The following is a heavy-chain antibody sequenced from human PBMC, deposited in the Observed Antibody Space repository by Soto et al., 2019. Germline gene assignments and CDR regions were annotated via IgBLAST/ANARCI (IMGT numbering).Heavy chain of an antibody. CDR1: GYAFSSYD. CDR2: INPNTGTT. CDR3: TREAYVVVTHMDV. Sequence: ASVKVSCKASGYAFSSYDIHWVRQATGQGLEWMGWINPNTGTTGYAQKFQGRVTMTRNTSINTAYMELSSLRSEDTAVYYCTREAYVVVTHMDVWGQGTTVTVSS. D-gene: IGHD2-21*02. J-gene: IGHJ6*02. V-gene: IGHV1-8*01.